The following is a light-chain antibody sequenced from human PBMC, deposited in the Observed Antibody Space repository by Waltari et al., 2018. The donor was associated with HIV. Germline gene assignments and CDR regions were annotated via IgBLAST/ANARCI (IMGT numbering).Light chain of an antibody. Sequence: EIVLTQSPATLSLSPGERATLSCRASQTVDNYLAWYQQKPGQAPRLLIYDASNRAAGVPTRFSGSGSGTEFTLTIRDLEPADFAIYYCHQRGGPAYTFGQGTRLEI. J-gene: IGKJ2*01. CDR3: HQRGGPAYT. CDR1: QTVDNY. CDR2: DAS. V-gene: IGKV3-11*01.